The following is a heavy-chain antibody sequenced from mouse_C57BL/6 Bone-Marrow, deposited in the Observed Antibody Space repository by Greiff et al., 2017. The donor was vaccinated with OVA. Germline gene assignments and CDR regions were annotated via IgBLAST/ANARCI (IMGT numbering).Heavy chain of an antibody. Sequence: QVQLQPSGPELVKPGASVKISCKASGYAFSSSWMNWVKQRPGQGFEWIGRIYPGDGDTNYTGKFTGKATLTADKSSSTAYMQLSSLTSEDSAVYFCASREYFDVWGTGTTVTVSS. D-gene: IGHD3-1*01. V-gene: IGHV1-82*01. CDR3: ASREYFDV. CDR2: IYPGDGDT. J-gene: IGHJ1*03. CDR1: GYAFSSSW.